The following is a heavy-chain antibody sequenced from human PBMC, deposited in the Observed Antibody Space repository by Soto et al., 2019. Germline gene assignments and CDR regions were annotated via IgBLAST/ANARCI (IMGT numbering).Heavy chain of an antibody. V-gene: IGHV4-30-2*01. CDR1: GVSISSGGSS. CDR3: ASGHVVAAQH. D-gene: IGHD2-15*01. Sequence: QLQLQESGSGLVKPSQTLSLTCAVSGVSISSGGSSWSWIRQPPGKGLEWIGYIYHSGSTYYNPSPKRRLTISVDRSKNQFSLNLSSVTSADTAVYSCASGHVVAAQHWGQGTLVTVSS. J-gene: IGHJ4*02. CDR2: IYHSGST.